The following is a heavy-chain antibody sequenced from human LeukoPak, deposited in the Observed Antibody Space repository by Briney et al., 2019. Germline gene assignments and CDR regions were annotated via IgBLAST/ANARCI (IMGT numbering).Heavy chain of an antibody. CDR1: GFTFSSYW. J-gene: IGHJ4*02. CDR2: IKQDGSEK. CDR3: ASDPYSSSWYYFDY. D-gene: IGHD6-13*01. V-gene: IGHV3-7*01. Sequence: GGSLRLSCAASGFTFSSYWMSWVRQAPGKGLEWVANIKQDGSEKYYVDSVKGRFTISRDNAKNSLYLQMNSLRAEDTAVYYCASDPYSSSWYYFDYWGQGTLVTVSS.